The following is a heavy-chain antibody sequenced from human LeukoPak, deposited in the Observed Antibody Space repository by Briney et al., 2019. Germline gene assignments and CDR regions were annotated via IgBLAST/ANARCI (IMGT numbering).Heavy chain of an antibody. V-gene: IGHV1-8*01. CDR1: GYTFTSYD. J-gene: IGHJ6*03. Sequence: GASVKVSCKASGYTFTSYDINWVRQATGQGLEWMGWMNPNSGNTGYAQKFQGRVTITTDESTSTAYMELSSLRSEDTAVYYCARGVVIEEGYYYYYMDVWGKGTTVTVSS. CDR3: ARGVVIEEGYYYYYMDV. CDR2: MNPNSGNT. D-gene: IGHD2-21*01.